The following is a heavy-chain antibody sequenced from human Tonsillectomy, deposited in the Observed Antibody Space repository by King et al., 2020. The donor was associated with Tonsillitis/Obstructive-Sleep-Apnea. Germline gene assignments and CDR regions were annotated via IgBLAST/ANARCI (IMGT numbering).Heavy chain of an antibody. CDR3: ARDSADAYVLGSYRSSGWFDP. D-gene: IGHD3-16*02. CDR1: GFTFSDYY. Sequence: VQLVESGGGLVKPGGSLRLSCAASGFTFSDYYMSWIRQAPGKGLEWVSYISSSSSYTNYADSVKGRFTISRDNAKHSLYLQMNSLRAEDTAVYYCARDSADAYVLGSYRSSGWFDPWGQGTLVTVSS. J-gene: IGHJ5*02. V-gene: IGHV3-11*06. CDR2: ISSSSSYT.